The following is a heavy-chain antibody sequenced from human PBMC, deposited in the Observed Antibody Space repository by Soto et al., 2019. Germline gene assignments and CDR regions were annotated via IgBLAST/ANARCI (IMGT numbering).Heavy chain of an antibody. J-gene: IGHJ6*02. D-gene: IGHD3-3*01. CDR1: GGSFSGYY. V-gene: IGHV4-34*01. CDR2: INHSGST. Sequence: PSETLSLTCAVYGGSFSGYYWSWIRQPPGKVLEWIGEINHSGSTNYNPSLKSRVTISVDTSKNQFSLKLSSVTAADTAVYYCARLPRASITIFGVVIRSYYYYGMDVWGQGTTVT. CDR3: ARLPRASITIFGVVIRSYYYYGMDV.